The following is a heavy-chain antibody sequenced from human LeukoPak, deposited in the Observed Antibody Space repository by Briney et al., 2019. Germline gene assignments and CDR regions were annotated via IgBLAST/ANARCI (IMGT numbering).Heavy chain of an antibody. CDR1: GVSVNNYF. V-gene: IGHV4-59*02. D-gene: IGHD3-10*01. CDR3: ARDSGTLWDGEDSPIADAFDI. Sequence: SECLSLTCTVSGVSVNNYFWNWIRQSPGKALEWIGYVPYRGSTKYNPSLERRVIITVDSTRNQFTLKLSSVTAADTAVYYCARDSGTLWDGEDSPIADAFDIWGQVINVSVST. CDR2: VPYRGST. J-gene: IGHJ3*02.